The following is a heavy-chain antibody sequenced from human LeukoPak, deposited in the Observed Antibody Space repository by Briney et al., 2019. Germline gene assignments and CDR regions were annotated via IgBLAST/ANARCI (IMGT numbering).Heavy chain of an antibody. V-gene: IGHV4-34*01. J-gene: IGHJ1*01. CDR3: ARVYGSSWRKFSSEYFQH. Sequence: SETLSLTCAVYGGSFSGYYWSWIRQPPGKGLEWIGEINHSGSTNYSPSLKSRVTISVDTSKNQFSLKLSSVTAADTAVYYCARVYGSSWRKFSSEYFQHWGQGTLVTVSS. CDR2: INHSGST. D-gene: IGHD6-13*01. CDR1: GGSFSGYY.